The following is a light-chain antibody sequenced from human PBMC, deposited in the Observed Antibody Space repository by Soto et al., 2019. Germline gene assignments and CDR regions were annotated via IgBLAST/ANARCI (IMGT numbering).Light chain of an antibody. CDR1: QSVSSN. Sequence: EIVMTQSPATLSVSPGERATLSCRASQSVSSNLAWYQQKPGQAPRLLIYHASTRATGIPARFSGSGSGTEFTLTISSLQSADFAISYCQQYNKWPLTFGGGTKVAIK. CDR2: HAS. V-gene: IGKV3-15*01. J-gene: IGKJ4*01. CDR3: QQYNKWPLT.